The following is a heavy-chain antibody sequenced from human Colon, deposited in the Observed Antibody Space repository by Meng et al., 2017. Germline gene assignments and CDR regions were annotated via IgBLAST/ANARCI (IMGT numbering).Heavy chain of an antibody. CDR1: GYTFTSYA. Sequence: ASVKVSCKASGYTFTSYAMHWVRQAHGQRLEWMGWINAGNGNTKYSQKFQGRVTITRDTSASTAYMELSSLRSEDTAVYYCAREGLGRHYYDSSGLDYWGQGTLVTVSS. D-gene: IGHD3-22*01. CDR2: INAGNGNT. CDR3: AREGLGRHYYDSSGLDY. V-gene: IGHV1-3*01. J-gene: IGHJ4*02.